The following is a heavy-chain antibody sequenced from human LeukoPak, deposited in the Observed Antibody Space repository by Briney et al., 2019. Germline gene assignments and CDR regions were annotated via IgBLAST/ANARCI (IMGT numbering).Heavy chain of an antibody. V-gene: IGHV3-11*05. J-gene: IGHJ4*02. Sequence: PGGSLRLSCAASGFTFSDYYMSWIRQAPGKRLEWVSYISSSSSYTNYADSVKGRFTISRDNAKNSLYLQMNSLRAEDTAVYYCAREDAVAGPLIYWGQGTLVTVSS. CDR2: ISSSSSYT. CDR1: GFTFSDYY. D-gene: IGHD6-19*01. CDR3: AREDAVAGPLIY.